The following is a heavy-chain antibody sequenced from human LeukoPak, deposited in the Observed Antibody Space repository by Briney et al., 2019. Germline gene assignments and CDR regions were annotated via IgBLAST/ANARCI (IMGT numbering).Heavy chain of an antibody. CDR3: ASRYVHDARDAFDI. V-gene: IGHV1-46*01. J-gene: IGHJ3*02. Sequence: VASVKVSCKASGYTFTSYYMHWVRQAPGQGLEWMGIINPIGGSTSYAQKFQGRVTITRDTSTSTVYMELSSLRSEDTAVYYCASRYVHDARDAFDIWGQGTMVTVSS. CDR2: INPIGGST. CDR1: GYTFTSYY. D-gene: IGHD1-1*01.